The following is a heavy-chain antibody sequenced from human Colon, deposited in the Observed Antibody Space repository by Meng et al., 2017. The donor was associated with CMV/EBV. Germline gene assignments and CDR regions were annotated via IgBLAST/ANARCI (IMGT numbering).Heavy chain of an antibody. D-gene: IGHD3-16*01. CDR3: ARGGDGGLDY. J-gene: IGHJ4*02. Sequence: LSCAASGFGFGHLWMHGVRQAPGKGLVWVSYINGDGSDTHYADSVKGRFTISRDNAKNTLYLQVNSLTSEDTAMYYCARGGDGGLDYWGQGTLVTVSS. CDR2: INGDGSDT. CDR1: GFGFGHLW. V-gene: IGHV3-74*01.